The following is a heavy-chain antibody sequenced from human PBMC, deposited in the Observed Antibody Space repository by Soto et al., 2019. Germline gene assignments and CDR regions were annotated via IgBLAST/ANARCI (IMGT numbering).Heavy chain of an antibody. J-gene: IGHJ3*02. CDR3: ARDSWVRGVIIHDAFDI. Sequence: GASVKVSCKASGYTFNSYGISWVRQAPGQGLEWMGWISAYNGNTNYAQKLQGRVTMTTDTSTSTAYMELRSLRSDDTAVYYCARDSWVRGVIIHDAFDIWGQGTMVTVSS. CDR1: GYTFNSYG. D-gene: IGHD3-10*01. V-gene: IGHV1-18*01. CDR2: ISAYNGNT.